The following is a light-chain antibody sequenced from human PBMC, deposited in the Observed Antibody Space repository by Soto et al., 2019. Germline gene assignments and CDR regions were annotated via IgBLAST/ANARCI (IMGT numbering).Light chain of an antibody. Sequence: IVMTKSPATLSVSPVERAPLSFMASQSVSIPLAWYQQKPGQAPRLLIHGATTRATGIPARFSGSGSGTEFTLTISSLQAEDVAVYHCQQYYSSPLTFGGGTKVDIK. V-gene: IGKV3-15*01. J-gene: IGKJ4*01. CDR3: QQYYSSPLT. CDR1: QSVSIP. CDR2: GAT.